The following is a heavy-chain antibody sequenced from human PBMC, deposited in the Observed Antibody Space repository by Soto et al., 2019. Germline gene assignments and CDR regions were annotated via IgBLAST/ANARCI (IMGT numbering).Heavy chain of an antibody. D-gene: IGHD3-10*01. J-gene: IGHJ5*02. CDR3: ARDNYYYGSGRFDP. Sequence: HPGGSLRLSCAASGFTFSSYAMHWVRQAPGKGLEWVAVISYDGSNKYYADSVKGRFTISRDNSKNTLYLQMNSLRAEDTAVYYCARDNYYYGSGRFDPWGQGTLVTVS. V-gene: IGHV3-30-3*01. CDR2: ISYDGSNK. CDR1: GFTFSSYA.